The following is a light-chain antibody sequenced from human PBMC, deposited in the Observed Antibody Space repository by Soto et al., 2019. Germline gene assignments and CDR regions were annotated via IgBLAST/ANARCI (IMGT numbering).Light chain of an antibody. CDR1: STDPATYDL. CDR3: SSYTSSSTLV. J-gene: IGLJ1*01. V-gene: IGLV2-14*02. Sequence: QSVLTQPASVSGSPGQSITISCTGTSTDPATYDLVSWYQQHPGKAPQLMIYEVSNRPSGVSNRFSGSKSGNTASLTISGLQAEDEADYYCSSYTSSSTLVFGTGTKVTV. CDR2: EVS.